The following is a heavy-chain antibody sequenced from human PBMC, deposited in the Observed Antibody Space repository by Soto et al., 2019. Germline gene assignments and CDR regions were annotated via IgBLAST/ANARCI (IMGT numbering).Heavy chain of an antibody. Sequence: GGSLRLPCTASVLSFSNTGMHCVRQSPGKGLVWVSHINSDGSTTTYADSVKGRFTISRDNTKNTVYLQMNSLRADDTAVYHCATDGRYVQKLLGQGTPVIGS. CDR3: ATDGRYVQKL. D-gene: IGHD2-2*01. CDR2: INSDGSTT. CDR1: VLSFSNTG. J-gene: IGHJ6*01. V-gene: IGHV3-74*03.